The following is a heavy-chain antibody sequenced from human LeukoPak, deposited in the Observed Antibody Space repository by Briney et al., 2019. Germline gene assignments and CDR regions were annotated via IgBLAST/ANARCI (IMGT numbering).Heavy chain of an antibody. CDR1: GASINTGGYY. V-gene: IGHV4-31*03. CDR3: ASPTGYADS. J-gene: IGHJ4*02. D-gene: IGHD5-12*01. CDR2: IDNSGST. Sequence: PSETLSLTCTVSGASINTGGYYWSWIRQHPGKGLEWIGYIDNSGSTYYNPSLKSRLTISVDTSRNQFSLNLRSVTAADTAVYYCASPTGYADSWGQGTLVTVSS.